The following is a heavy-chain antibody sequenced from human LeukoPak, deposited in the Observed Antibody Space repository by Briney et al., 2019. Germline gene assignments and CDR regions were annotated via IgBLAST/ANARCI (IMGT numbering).Heavy chain of an antibody. CDR2: INSDGSEG. CDR1: GFTFSGFW. J-gene: IGHJ4*02. CDR3: ARSPGQDYVWGSYRPYYFDY. V-gene: IGHV3-7*03. Sequence: GGSLRLSCAVSGFTFSGFWMSWSRQAPGKGLEWVASINSDGSEGYYADVVKGRFTISRDNAKNSLYLQMNSLRAEDTAVYYCARSPGQDYVWGSYRPYYFDYWGQGTLVTVSS. D-gene: IGHD3-16*02.